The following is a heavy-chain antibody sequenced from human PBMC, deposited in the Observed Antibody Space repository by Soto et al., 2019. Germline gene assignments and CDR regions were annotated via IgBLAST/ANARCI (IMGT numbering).Heavy chain of an antibody. V-gene: IGHV3-30*03. CDR3: ARLALTAHADY. CDR2: ISYDASNQ. J-gene: IGHJ4*02. Sequence: QVQLVESGGGVVQPGRSLRLSCAASGFTFSSYGMHWVRQAPGKGLEWVAFISYDASNQYYADSVKGRFTISRDNSKSTLYLQMTSLRAEDTAVYYCARLALTAHADYWGQGTLVTVSS. CDR1: GFTFSSYG. D-gene: IGHD2-21*02.